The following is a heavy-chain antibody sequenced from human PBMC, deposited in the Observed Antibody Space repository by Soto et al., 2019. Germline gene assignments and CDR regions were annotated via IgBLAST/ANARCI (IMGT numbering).Heavy chain of an antibody. D-gene: IGHD2-15*01. J-gene: IGHJ3*02. Sequence: QVQLVQSGAEVKKPGSSVKVSCKASGGTFSSYTISWVRQAPGQGLEWMGRIIPILGIANYAQKFQGRVTITADKSTSTAYIEPSSLRAEDTAVYDCASHHACSGGSCYMGLAAFDIWGQETMVTVS. CDR1: GGTFSSYT. CDR2: IIPILGIA. CDR3: ASHHACSGGSCYMGLAAFDI. V-gene: IGHV1-69*02.